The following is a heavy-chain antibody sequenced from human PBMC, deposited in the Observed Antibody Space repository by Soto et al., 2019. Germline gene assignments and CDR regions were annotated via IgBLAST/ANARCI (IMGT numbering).Heavy chain of an antibody. J-gene: IGHJ4*02. CDR1: GGYFSGYY. V-gene: IGHV4-34*01. CDR3: ARGRSAVVVAATLPDSDY. Sequence: SETLSLTCAVYGGYFSGYYWSWIRQPPGKGLEWIGEINHSGSTNYNPSLKSRVTISVDTSKNQFSLKLSSVTAADTAVYYCARGRSAVVVAATLPDSDYWGQGTLVTVSS. CDR2: INHSGST. D-gene: IGHD2-15*01.